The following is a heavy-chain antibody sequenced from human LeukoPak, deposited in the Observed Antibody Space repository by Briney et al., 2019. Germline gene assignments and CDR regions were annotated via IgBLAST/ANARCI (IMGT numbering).Heavy chain of an antibody. V-gene: IGHV4-4*07. Sequence: SETLSLTCTVSGGSISSYYWSWIRRTAGKGLEWIGRIYTSGSTNYNPSLKSRVTMSVDTSKNQFSLKLSSVTAADTAVYYCARDVYYYGSGSYADYWGQGTLVTVSS. D-gene: IGHD3-10*01. CDR2: IYTSGST. CDR1: GGSISSYY. CDR3: ARDVYYYGSGSYADY. J-gene: IGHJ4*02.